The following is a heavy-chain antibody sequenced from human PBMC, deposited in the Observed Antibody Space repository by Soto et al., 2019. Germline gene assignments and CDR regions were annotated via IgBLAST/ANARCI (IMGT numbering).Heavy chain of an antibody. CDR3: ARDRIQYSRYEPCDY. J-gene: IGHJ4*02. V-gene: IGHV3-21*01. CDR2: ISSSTSYI. Sequence: GGVLRLSGAASGFTFSSYSMEWVRQARGKGLEWVSSISSSTSYIYYAASVKGRFTISSDNAKTSLYLQMNRLRAADTAVYPCARDRIQYSRYEPCDYCGQGPLVTVSS. D-gene: IGHD5-12*01. CDR1: GFTFSSYS.